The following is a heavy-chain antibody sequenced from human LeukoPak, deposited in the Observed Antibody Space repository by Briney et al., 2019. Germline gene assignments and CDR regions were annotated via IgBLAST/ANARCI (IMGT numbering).Heavy chain of an antibody. J-gene: IGHJ5*02. CDR3: ARRGTTYRTVDSCHPNWFDP. CDR2: TTGSGTST. CDR1: GFTFSSYV. V-gene: IGHV3-23*01. Sequence: GGSLRLSCAASGFTFSSYVISWVRQAPWKWLDCALATTGSGTSTFYADSVKGRFTISRDNSKNTLFLQMNSLRAEDTAVYYCARRGTTYRTVDSCHPNWFDPWGQGTLVTVSS. D-gene: IGHD2-15*01.